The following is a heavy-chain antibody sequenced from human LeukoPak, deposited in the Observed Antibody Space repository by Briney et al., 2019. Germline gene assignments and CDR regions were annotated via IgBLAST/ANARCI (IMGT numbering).Heavy chain of an antibody. Sequence: PGGSLRLSCAASGFTFSSYWMHWVRQAPGKGLVWVSRINSDGSSTSYADSVKGRFTISRDNAKNTLCLQMNSLRAEDTAVYYCARVKLEHSSDAFDIWGQGTMVTVSS. V-gene: IGHV3-74*01. CDR2: INSDGSST. D-gene: IGHD1/OR15-1a*01. CDR1: GFTFSSYW. CDR3: ARVKLEHSSDAFDI. J-gene: IGHJ3*02.